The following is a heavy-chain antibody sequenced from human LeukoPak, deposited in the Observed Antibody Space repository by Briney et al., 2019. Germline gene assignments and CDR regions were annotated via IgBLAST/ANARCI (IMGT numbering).Heavy chain of an antibody. CDR1: GSTFSNYV. CDR2: ISGSGGST. V-gene: IGHV3-23*01. D-gene: IGHD4/OR15-4a*01. Sequence: PGGSLRLSCAASGSTFSNYVMTWVRQAPGKGLEWVSSISGSGGSTYYADSVKGRFTISRDKSKSTVYLQMNSLRAEDTALYYCATVLTAQRFDYWGQGALVTVSS. J-gene: IGHJ4*02. CDR3: ATVLTAQRFDY.